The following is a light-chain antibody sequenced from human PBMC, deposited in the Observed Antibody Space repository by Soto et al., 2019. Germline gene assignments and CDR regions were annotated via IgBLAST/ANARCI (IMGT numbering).Light chain of an antibody. V-gene: IGLV2-8*01. Sequence: QSVLTQPPSASGSPGQSVTISCTGTSSDVGGYNSVSWYQQHPGKAPKLMIFEGSKRPSGVPNRFSGSKSANTASLTVSGLQAEDEADYYCGSYGGSNNLVFGGGTKLTVL. CDR1: SSDVGGYNS. J-gene: IGLJ2*01. CDR3: GSYGGSNNLV. CDR2: EGS.